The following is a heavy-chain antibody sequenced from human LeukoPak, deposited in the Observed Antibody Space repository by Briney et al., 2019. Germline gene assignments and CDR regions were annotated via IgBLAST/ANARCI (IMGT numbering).Heavy chain of an antibody. Sequence: KPSETLSLTCAVYGGSFSGYYWSWIRQPPGKGLEWIGEINHSGSTNYNPSLKSRVTISVDTSKNQFSLKLSSVTAADTAVYYCASPRDGYNLFDYWGQGTLVTVSS. J-gene: IGHJ4*02. CDR3: ASPRDGYNLFDY. V-gene: IGHV4-34*01. CDR2: INHSGST. D-gene: IGHD5-24*01. CDR1: GGSFSGYY.